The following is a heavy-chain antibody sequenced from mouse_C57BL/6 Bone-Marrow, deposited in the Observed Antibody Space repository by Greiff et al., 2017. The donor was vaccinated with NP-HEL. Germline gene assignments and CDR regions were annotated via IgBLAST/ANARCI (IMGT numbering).Heavy chain of an antibody. D-gene: IGHD2-10*01. CDR2: IDPSDSYT. CDR3: YIRYYAMDY. J-gene: IGHJ4*01. CDR1: GYTFTSYW. V-gene: IGHV1-69*01. Sequence: VQLQQPGAELVMPGASVKLSCKASGYTFTSYWMHWVKQRPGQGLEWIGEIDPSDSYTNYNQKFKGKSTLTVDKSSSTAYMQISSLTSEDSAVYYSYIRYYAMDYWGQGTSVTVSS.